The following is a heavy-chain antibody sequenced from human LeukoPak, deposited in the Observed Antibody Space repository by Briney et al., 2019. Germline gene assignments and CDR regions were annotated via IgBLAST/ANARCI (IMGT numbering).Heavy chain of an antibody. J-gene: IGHJ4*02. CDR2: ISSSSSYI. D-gene: IGHD2-2*01. CDR3: ARVSDCSSTSCYNY. V-gene: IGHV3-21*01. Sequence: PGGSLRLSCAASGFTFSSYSMNWVRQAPGKGLEWVSSISSSSSYIYYADSVKGRFTISRGNAKNSLYLQMNSLRAEDTAVYYCARVSDCSSTSCYNYWGQGTLVTVSS. CDR1: GFTFSSYS.